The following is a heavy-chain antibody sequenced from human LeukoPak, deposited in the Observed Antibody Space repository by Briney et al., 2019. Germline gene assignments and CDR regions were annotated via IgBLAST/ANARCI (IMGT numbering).Heavy chain of an antibody. V-gene: IGHV4-59*08. Sequence: SETLSLTCTVSGGSISSYYWSWIRQPPGKGLEWIGYIYYSGSTNYNPSLKSQVTISVDTSKNQFSLKLSSVTAADTAVYYCARLRTAAYYYGMDVWGQGTTVTVSS. CDR2: IYYSGST. CDR1: GGSISSYY. J-gene: IGHJ6*02. CDR3: ARLRTAAYYYGMDV.